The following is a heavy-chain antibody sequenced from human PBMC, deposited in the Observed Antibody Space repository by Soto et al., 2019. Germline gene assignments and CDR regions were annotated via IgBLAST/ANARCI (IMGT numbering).Heavy chain of an antibody. CDR2: INHSGST. CDR1: GGSCSGYY. Sequence: QVQLQQWGAGLLKPSETLSLTGAVYGGSCSGYYWSWIRQPPGKGREWIGEINHSGSTNYNPSLTSRVALSVDNSKKQFALKLSAVNAADTAVYYCARPPARLAARPTPFYYWGQGTLVPVSS. D-gene: IGHD6-6*01. V-gene: IGHV4-34*01. J-gene: IGHJ4*02. CDR3: ARPPARLAARPTPFYY.